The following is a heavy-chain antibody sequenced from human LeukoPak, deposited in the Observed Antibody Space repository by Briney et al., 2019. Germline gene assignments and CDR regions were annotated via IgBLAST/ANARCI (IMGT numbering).Heavy chain of an antibody. CDR3: ARHMSGPIDY. D-gene: IGHD3-3*01. V-gene: IGHV4-39*01. CDR2: IYYSGST. CDR1: GGSISSSSYY. J-gene: IGHJ4*02. Sequence: PSETLSLTCTVSGGSISSSSYYWGWIRQPPGKGLEWIGSIYYSGSTYYNPSLESRVTISVDTSKNQFSLKLSSVTAADTAVYYCARHMSGPIDYWGQGTLVTVSS.